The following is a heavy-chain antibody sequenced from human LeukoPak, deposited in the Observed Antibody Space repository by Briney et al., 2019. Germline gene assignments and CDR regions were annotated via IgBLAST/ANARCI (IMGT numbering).Heavy chain of an antibody. CDR1: GFTFSTYA. J-gene: IGHJ4*02. Sequence: GGSLRLSCAVSGFTFSTYAMSWVRQAPGKGLEWVSGISWNSGTIGYADSVKGRFTISRDNAKNSLYLQMNSLRPEDTALYYCAKDNAPDRSGSDYWGQGTLVTVSS. D-gene: IGHD6-25*01. V-gene: IGHV3-9*01. CDR3: AKDNAPDRSGSDY. CDR2: ISWNSGTI.